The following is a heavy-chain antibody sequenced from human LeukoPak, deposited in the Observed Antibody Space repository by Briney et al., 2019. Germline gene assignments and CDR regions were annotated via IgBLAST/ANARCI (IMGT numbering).Heavy chain of an antibody. CDR3: ARTYYDYDWGSWPYDY. D-gene: IGHD3-16*01. Sequence: GGPLRLSCAASGFTFSSYWMSWVRQAPGKGREWVANIKQDGSEKYYVDSVKGRFTISRDNAKNSLYLQMNSLRAEDTAVYYCARTYYDYDWGSWPYDYWGQGTLVTVSS. CDR2: IKQDGSEK. CDR1: GFTFSSYW. V-gene: IGHV3-7*01. J-gene: IGHJ4*02.